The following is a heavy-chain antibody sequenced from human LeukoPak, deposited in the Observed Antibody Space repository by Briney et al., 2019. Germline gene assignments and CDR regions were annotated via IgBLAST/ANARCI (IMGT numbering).Heavy chain of an antibody. J-gene: IGHJ4*02. V-gene: IGHV3-53*01. Sequence: GGSLRLSCAASGFTVSSNYMSWVRQAPGKGLEWVSIIYSGGSTFYADSVKGRFTISRDNSKNTLYLQMNSLRAEDTAVYYCARRAGDYSHPYDYWGQGTLVTVSS. CDR1: GFTVSSNY. CDR2: IYSGGST. CDR3: ARRAGDYSHPYDY. D-gene: IGHD3-22*01.